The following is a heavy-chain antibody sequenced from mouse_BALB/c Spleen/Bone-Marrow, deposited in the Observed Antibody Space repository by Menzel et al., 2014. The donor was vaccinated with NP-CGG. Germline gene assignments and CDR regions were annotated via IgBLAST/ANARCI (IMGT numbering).Heavy chain of an antibody. CDR1: GYTFTSYW. V-gene: IGHV1-69*02. Sequence: VQLQQSGAELVRPGASVKLSCRASGYTFTSYWINWVQQRPGQGLEWIGNIYPSDSYTNSHPGFQVKATLTVDKSSSTAYMQLSRPTSEDSAVYYCTRYGNSHYYAMDYWGQGTSVTVSS. D-gene: IGHD1-1*01. J-gene: IGHJ4*01. CDR3: TRYGNSHYYAMDY. CDR2: IYPSDSYT.